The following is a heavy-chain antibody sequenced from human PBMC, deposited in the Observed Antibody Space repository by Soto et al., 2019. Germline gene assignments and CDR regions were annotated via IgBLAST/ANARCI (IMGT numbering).Heavy chain of an antibody. CDR2: IYNSGST. Sequence: QVQLQESGPGLVKPSDTLSLTCTVSGGSISSYYWSWIRQPPGKGLEWIGYIYNSGSTNYNPSLKSRVTLSVDTSKNQFSLKLSSVTAADTAVYYCARGSTGYSSSWYRYWGQGTLVTVSS. D-gene: IGHD6-13*01. CDR1: GGSISSYY. J-gene: IGHJ4*02. V-gene: IGHV4-59*08. CDR3: ARGSTGYSSSWYRY.